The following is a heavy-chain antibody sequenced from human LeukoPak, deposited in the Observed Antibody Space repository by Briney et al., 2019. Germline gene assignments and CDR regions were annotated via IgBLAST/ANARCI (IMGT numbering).Heavy chain of an antibody. D-gene: IGHD1-26*01. CDR2: IYYSGST. CDR3: ARSRYPLWGSGSYYFDY. V-gene: IGHV4-39*01. J-gene: IGHJ4*02. CDR1: GGSISSSSYY. Sequence: SSETLSLTCTVSGGSISSSSYYWGWIRQPPGKGLEWIGSIYYSGSTYYNPSLKSRVTISVDTSKNQFSLKLSSVTAADTAVYYCARSRYPLWGSGSYYFDYWGQGTLVTVSS.